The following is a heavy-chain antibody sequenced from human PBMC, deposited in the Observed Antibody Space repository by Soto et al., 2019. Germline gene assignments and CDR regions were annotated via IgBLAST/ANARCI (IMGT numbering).Heavy chain of an antibody. Sequence: GASVKVSCKASGYTFTSYGISWVRQAPGQGLEWMGWISAYNGNTNYAQKLQGRVTMTTDTSTSTAYMELRSLRSDDTAVYYCARDEDCTNGVCYLFYWGQGTLVTVSS. CDR1: GYTFTSYG. CDR3: ARDEDCTNGVCYLFY. J-gene: IGHJ4*02. CDR2: ISAYNGNT. V-gene: IGHV1-18*01. D-gene: IGHD2-8*01.